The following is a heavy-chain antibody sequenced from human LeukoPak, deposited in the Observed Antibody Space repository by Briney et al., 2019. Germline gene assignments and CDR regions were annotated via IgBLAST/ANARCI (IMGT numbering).Heavy chain of an antibody. J-gene: IGHJ4*02. CDR3: ARALASAPPYYFDY. V-gene: IGHV4-34*01. CDR2: INHSGST. CDR1: GGSFSGYY. Sequence: SETLSLTCAVYGGSFSGYYWSWIRQPPGKGLEGIGEINHSGSTNYNPSLKSRVTISVDTSKNQFSLKLSSVTAADTAVYYCARALASAPPYYFDYWGQGTLVTVSS.